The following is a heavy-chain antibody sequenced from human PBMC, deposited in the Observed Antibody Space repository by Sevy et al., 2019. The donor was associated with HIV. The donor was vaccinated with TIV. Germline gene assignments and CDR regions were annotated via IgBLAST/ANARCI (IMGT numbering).Heavy chain of an antibody. J-gene: IGHJ4*02. CDR1: GFTVNSNY. CDR3: ARGKSGYGYALNY. Sequence: GGSLRLSCAASGFTVNSNYMTWVRQAPGKGLEGVSVIHSDDTTYHADSVKDRFTISRDNFKNTLYHHMSSLRAEDTAVYYCARGKSGYGYALNYWGQGTLVTVSS. CDR2: IHSDDTT. V-gene: IGHV3-66*01. D-gene: IGHD5-18*01.